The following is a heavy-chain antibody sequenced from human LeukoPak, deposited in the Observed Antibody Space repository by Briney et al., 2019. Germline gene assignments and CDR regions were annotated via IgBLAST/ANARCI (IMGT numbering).Heavy chain of an antibody. V-gene: IGHV3-23*01. CDR3: ARKYGEEWELHPFDY. D-gene: IGHD1-26*01. CDR2: ISGSGGST. CDR1: GFTFSSYA. Sequence: QPGGSLRLSCAASGFTFSSYAMSWVRQAPGKGLEWVSAISGSGGSTYYADSVKGRFTISRDNSKNTLYLQMNSLRAEDTAVYYCARKYGEEWELHPFDYWGQGTLVTVSS. J-gene: IGHJ4*02.